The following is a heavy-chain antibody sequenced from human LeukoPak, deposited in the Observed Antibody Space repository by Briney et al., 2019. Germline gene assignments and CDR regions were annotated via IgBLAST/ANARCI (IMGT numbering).Heavy chain of an antibody. CDR1: GYTFTGYY. V-gene: IGHV1-2*04. J-gene: IGHJ5*02. Sequence: ASVKVSCKASGYTFTGYYMHWVRQAPGQGLEWMGWINPNSGGTNYAQKFQGWVTMTRDTSISTAYMELSRLRSDDTAVYYCARASPMDSNWFDPWGQGTLVTVSS. CDR2: INPNSGGT. CDR3: ARASPMDSNWFDP. D-gene: IGHD3-10*01.